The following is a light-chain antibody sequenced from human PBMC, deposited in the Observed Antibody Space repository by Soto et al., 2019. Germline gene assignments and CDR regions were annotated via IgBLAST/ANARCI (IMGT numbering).Light chain of an antibody. J-gene: IGLJ1*01. CDR1: SSDVGCYTF. CDR3: SSYTSSSTLNV. Sequence: QSVLTQPASVSGSPGQSITISCTGTSSDVGCYTFVSWYQQHPGKAPKLMIYEVTNRPSGVSNRFSGSKSGNTASLTISGLQAEDEADYYCSSYTSSSTLNVFGTGAKVTVL. V-gene: IGLV2-14*01. CDR2: EVT.